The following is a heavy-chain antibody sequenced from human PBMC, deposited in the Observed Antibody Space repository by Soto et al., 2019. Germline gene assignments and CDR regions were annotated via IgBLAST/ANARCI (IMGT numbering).Heavy chain of an antibody. V-gene: IGHV3-72*01. J-gene: IGHJ5*02. CDR2: IRNIANSYTT. Sequence: EVQLVESGGDLVQPGGSLRLSCAVSGFTFSDHYMDWVRQAQGKGLEWVGRIRNIANSYTTDYAASVKGRFTISRDDSKNSLYLQMNSLKTEDSAMYCCARRITGTPTAAGGSWGQGTLVTVSS. CDR1: GFTFSDHY. CDR3: ARRITGTPTAAGGS. D-gene: IGHD1-7*01.